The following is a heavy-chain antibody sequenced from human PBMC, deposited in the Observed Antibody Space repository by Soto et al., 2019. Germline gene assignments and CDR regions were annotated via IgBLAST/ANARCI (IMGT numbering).Heavy chain of an antibody. CDR1: GFTFSSYG. V-gene: IGHV3-33*01. J-gene: IGHJ6*02. Sequence: GGSLRLSCAASGFTFSSYGMHWVRQAPGKGLEWVAVIWYDGSNKYYADSVKGRFTISRDNSKNTLYLQMNSLRAEDTAVYYCARGDYDILTGYSTYYYYGMDVWGQGTTVTVSS. CDR3: ARGDYDILTGYSTYYYYGMDV. CDR2: IWYDGSNK. D-gene: IGHD3-9*01.